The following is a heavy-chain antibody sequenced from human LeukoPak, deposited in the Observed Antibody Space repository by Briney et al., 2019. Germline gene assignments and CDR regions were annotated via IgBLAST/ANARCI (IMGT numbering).Heavy chain of an antibody. J-gene: IGHJ4*02. CDR3: ARDQGFEPSFDY. D-gene: IGHD1-14*01. V-gene: IGHV4-31*03. CDR2: IYYSGST. CDR1: GGSISSGGYY. Sequence: SQTLSLTCTVSGGSISSGGYYWSWIRQHPGKGLEWIGYIYYSGSTYYNPSLKRRVTVSVDTSKNQFSLKLSSVTAADTAVYYCARDQGFEPSFDYWGQGTLVIVSS.